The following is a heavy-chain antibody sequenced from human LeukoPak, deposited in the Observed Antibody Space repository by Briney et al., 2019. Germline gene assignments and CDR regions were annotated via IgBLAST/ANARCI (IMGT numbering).Heavy chain of an antibody. CDR2: ISYDGSNK. J-gene: IGHJ4*02. CDR3: AKGGTSFSGSYSD. D-gene: IGHD1-26*01. Sequence: GGSLRLSCAASGFTFSSYAMHWVRQAPGKGLEWVAVISYDGSNKYYADSVKGRFTISRDNSKNTLYLQMNSLRAEDTAVYYCAKGGTSFSGSYSDWGQGTLVTVSS. CDR1: GFTFSSYA. V-gene: IGHV3-30-3*01.